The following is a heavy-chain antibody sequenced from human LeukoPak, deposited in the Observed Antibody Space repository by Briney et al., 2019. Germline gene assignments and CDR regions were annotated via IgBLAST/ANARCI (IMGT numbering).Heavy chain of an antibody. V-gene: IGHV3-30*03. CDR1: GFTFSSYG. CDR3: ARDRDDYNYYFDY. J-gene: IGHJ4*02. CDR2: ISYDGSNK. Sequence: GGSLRLSCAASGFTFSSYGMHWVRQAPGKGLEWVAVISYDGSNKYYADSVKGRFTISRDNSKNTLYLQMNSLRAEDTAVYYCARDRDDYNYYFDYWGQGTLVTVSS. D-gene: IGHD5-24*01.